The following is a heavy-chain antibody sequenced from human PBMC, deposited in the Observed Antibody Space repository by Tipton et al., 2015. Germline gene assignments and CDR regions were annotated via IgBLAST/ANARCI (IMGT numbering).Heavy chain of an antibody. Sequence: GSLRLSCKASGFTFDSYAMSWVRQSPRKGLEWVSGISGTAIATYYADSMKGRFTISRDNSKNTLYLDMNSLRVDDTAVYYCVIGYYYDDPLDPWGQGTPVTVTS. CDR3: VIGYYYDDPLDP. D-gene: IGHD3-22*01. CDR1: GFTFDSYA. CDR2: ISGTAIAT. V-gene: IGHV3-23*01. J-gene: IGHJ5*02.